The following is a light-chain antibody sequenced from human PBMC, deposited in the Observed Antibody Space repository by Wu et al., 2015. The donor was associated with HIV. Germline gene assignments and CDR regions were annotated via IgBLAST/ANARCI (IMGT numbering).Light chain of an antibody. CDR1: QSVSTN. J-gene: IGKJ5*01. Sequence: ETVLTQSPATLSLSPGERGTLSCRASQSVSTNLAWYQQKPGQALRLLMYDASSRATGIPARFSGSGSGTDFTLSISSLEPEDFAVYYCQQFGDWPLTFGQGTRLEIK. CDR3: QQFGDWPLT. CDR2: DAS. V-gene: IGKV3-11*01.